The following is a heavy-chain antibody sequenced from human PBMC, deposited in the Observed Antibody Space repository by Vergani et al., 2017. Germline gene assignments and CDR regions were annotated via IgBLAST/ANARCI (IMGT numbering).Heavy chain of an antibody. D-gene: IGHD3-22*01. CDR1: GGTFGSHT. CDR3: ARRGEDYYDSSGYYYYYYGMDV. J-gene: IGHJ6*02. CDR2: VIPHLEIT. Sequence: QVQLEQSGAEVKKPGSSVTVSCRASGGTFGSHTISWVRQAPGQGLEWVGRVIPHLEITTLAQHLQGRVIITADESTSTAYMELGSLRSEDTAVYYCARRGEDYYDSSGYYYYYYGMDVWGQGTTVTVSS. V-gene: IGHV1-69*02.